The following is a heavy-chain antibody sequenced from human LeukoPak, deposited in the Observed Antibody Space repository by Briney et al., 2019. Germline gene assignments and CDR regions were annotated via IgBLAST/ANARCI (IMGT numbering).Heavy chain of an antibody. D-gene: IGHD5-18*01. CDR3: AREGTRGYSYGLDY. V-gene: IGHV3-7*01. CDR1: GFTLSSYW. CDR2: IKQDGSEK. J-gene: IGHJ4*02. Sequence: GGSLRLSCAASGFTLSSYWMSWVRQAPGKGLEWVANIKQDGSEKYYVDSVKGRFTISRDNAKNSLYLQMNSLRAEDTAVYYCAREGTRGYSYGLDYWGQGTLVTVSS.